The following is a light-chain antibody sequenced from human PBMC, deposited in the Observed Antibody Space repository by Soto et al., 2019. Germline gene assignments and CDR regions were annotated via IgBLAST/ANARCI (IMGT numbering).Light chain of an antibody. J-gene: IGKJ2*01. V-gene: IGKV2D-29*01. CDR3: MPSIRFRT. CDR2: EVS. CDR1: QSLLHSNGRTY. Sequence: DIVMTQTPLSLSVTPGQPASISCKSSQSLLHSNGRTYLFWYLLKPGQPPQVLIYEVSNRFSGVQDRFSGGGSGTDFTLKISLVEADDGGVYYCMPSIRFRTFGQGTKLEIK.